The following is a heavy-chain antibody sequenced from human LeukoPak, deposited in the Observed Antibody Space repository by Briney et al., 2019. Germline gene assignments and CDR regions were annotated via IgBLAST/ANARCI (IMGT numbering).Heavy chain of an antibody. D-gene: IGHD5-24*01. Sequence: PSETLSLTCFVSGGSISGAYWNWIRQSPGKGLEWIGYIYHTGSTNYNPSLRSRGTISVDTSKKQFSLRLDSMTAADTAVYYRARVGALTTINNDPFYIWGQGTMVTVSS. CDR1: GGSISGAY. CDR3: ARVGALTTINNDPFYI. CDR2: IYHTGST. V-gene: IGHV4-59*01. J-gene: IGHJ3*02.